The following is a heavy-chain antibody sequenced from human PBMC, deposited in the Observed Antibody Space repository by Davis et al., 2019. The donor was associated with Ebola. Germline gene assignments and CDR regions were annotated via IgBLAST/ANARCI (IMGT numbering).Heavy chain of an antibody. V-gene: IGHV5-51*01. J-gene: IGHJ6*03. D-gene: IGHD6-19*01. CDR1: GYSFTSYW. CDR3: ASRSIAVAGTGYYYMDV. CDR2: IYPGDSDT. Sequence: GESLKISCKGSGYSFTSYWIGWVRQMPGKGLEWMGIIYPGDSDTRYSPSFQGQVTISADKSISTAYLQWSSLKASDTAMYYCASRSIAVAGTGYYYMDVWGKGTTVTVSS.